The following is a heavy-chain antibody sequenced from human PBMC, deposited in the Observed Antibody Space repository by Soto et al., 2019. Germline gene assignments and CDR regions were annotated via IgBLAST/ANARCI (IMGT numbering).Heavy chain of an antibody. CDR3: ARVDRGYSYGFLR. CDR1: GGSISSYY. Sequence: SETLSLTCTVSGGSISSYYWSWIRQPPGKGLEWIGYIYYIGSTNYNPSLKSRVTISVDTSKNQFSLKLSSVTAADTAVYYCARVDRGYSYGFLRWGQGTLVTVSS. D-gene: IGHD5-18*01. J-gene: IGHJ4*02. CDR2: IYYIGST. V-gene: IGHV4-59*01.